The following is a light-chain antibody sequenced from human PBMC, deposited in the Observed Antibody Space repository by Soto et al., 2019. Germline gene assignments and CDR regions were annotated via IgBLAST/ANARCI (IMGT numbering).Light chain of an antibody. Sequence: DIQMTQSPSTLSASVGDRVTITCRASQSISSWLAWYQQKAGKAPKLLLYAASSLQSGVPSRFSGSGSGTDFTLTISDLQAEDFATYYCQQSYSTPRTFGQGTKLEIK. V-gene: IGKV1-39*01. CDR1: QSISSW. CDR2: AAS. J-gene: IGKJ2*01. CDR3: QQSYSTPRT.